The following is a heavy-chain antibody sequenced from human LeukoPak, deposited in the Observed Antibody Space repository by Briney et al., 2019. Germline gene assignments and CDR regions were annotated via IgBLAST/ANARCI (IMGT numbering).Heavy chain of an antibody. V-gene: IGHV1-46*01. CDR3: ARGPLGSSSWYFLDPYFDY. CDR2: INPSGGST. J-gene: IGHJ4*02. CDR1: GYTFTNYH. Sequence: ASVKVSCKASGYTFTNYHMHWVRQAPGQGLEWMGIINPSGGSTSYAQKFQGRVTMTRDTSTSTVYMELSSLRSEDPAVYYCARGPLGSSSWYFLDPYFDYWGQGTLVTVSS. D-gene: IGHD6-13*01.